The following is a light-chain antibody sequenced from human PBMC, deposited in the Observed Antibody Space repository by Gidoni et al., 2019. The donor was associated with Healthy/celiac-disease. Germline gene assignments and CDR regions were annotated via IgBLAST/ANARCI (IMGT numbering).Light chain of an antibody. Sequence: EIVLTQSPGTLSLSPGERATLPCRASQSVSSSYLAWYQQKPGQAPRLLIYGASSRATGIPDRFSGSGSGTDFTLTSSRLEPEDFAVYYCQQYGSSPVTFGQGTKVEIK. CDR1: QSVSSSY. J-gene: IGKJ1*01. CDR2: GAS. CDR3: QQYGSSPVT. V-gene: IGKV3-20*01.